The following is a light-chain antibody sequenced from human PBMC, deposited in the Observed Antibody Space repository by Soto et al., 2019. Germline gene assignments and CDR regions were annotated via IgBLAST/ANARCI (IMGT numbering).Light chain of an antibody. Sequence: IVSTQYPATPSLSPGERATLSCRASKRVSSYLAWSRQKPGPAPRLLIYDAANRATGIPARFSGSGSGTDFTLTISSLEPEDFAVYYCQQRSNWPPITFGQRRLPAVK. J-gene: IGKJ5*01. V-gene: IGKV3-11*01. CDR2: DAA. CDR3: QQRSNWPPIT. CDR1: KRVSSY.